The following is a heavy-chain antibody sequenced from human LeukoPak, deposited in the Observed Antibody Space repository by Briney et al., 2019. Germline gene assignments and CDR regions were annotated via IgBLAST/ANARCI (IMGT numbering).Heavy chain of an antibody. D-gene: IGHD3-10*02. CDR3: AELGITMIGGV. Sequence: GGSLRLSCAASGFTFSSYWMHWVRQVPGKGLVWVSRNDGSSTTYADSVKGRFTISRDNAKNTLYLQMNSLRAEDTAVYYCAELGITMIGGVWGKGTTVTISS. V-gene: IGHV3-74*01. CDR1: GFTFSSYW. J-gene: IGHJ6*04. CDR2: NDGSST.